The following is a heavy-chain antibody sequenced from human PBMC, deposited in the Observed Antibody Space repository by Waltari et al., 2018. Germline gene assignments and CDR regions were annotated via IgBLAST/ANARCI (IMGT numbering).Heavy chain of an antibody. CDR2: IIPIFGTA. CDR3: ARDLAYYYDSSGYGDDAFDI. D-gene: IGHD3-22*01. V-gene: IGHV1-69*08. CDR1: GGTFSSYA. Sequence: QVQLVQSGAEVKKPGSSVKVSCKASGGTFSSYAISWVRQAPGPGLEWMGRIIPIFGTANYAQKFQGRVTITADKSTSTAYMELSSLRSEDTAVYYCARDLAYYYDSSGYGDDAFDIWGQGTMVTVSS. J-gene: IGHJ3*02.